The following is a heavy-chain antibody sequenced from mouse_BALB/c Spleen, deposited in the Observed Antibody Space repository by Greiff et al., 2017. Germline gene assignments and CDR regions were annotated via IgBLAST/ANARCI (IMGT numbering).Heavy chain of an antibody. CDR2: ISSGGGST. Sequence: EVQLVASGGGLVKPGGSLKLSCAASGFAFSSYDMSWVRQTPEKRLEWVAYISSGGGSTYYPDTVKGRFTISSDNAKNTLYLQMSSLKSEDTAMSYCAKRGVHWYIEVWGEGTTVTVSS. V-gene: IGHV5-12-1*01. CDR3: AKRGVHWYIEV. CDR1: GFAFSSYD. J-gene: IGHJ1*01.